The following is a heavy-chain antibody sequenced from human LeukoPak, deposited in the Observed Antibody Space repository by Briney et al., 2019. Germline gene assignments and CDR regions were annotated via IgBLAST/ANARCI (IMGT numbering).Heavy chain of an antibody. V-gene: IGHV3-30*12. CDR2: IQYDGSNK. D-gene: IGHD6-19*01. Sequence: GGSLRLSCAASGFTFSSYGMHWVRQAPGKGLEWVAFIQYDGSNKYYADSVKGRFTISRENAKNSLYLQMNSLRAEDTAVYYCARPPGYSSGWLYDYWGQGTLVTVSS. CDR3: ARPPGYSSGWLYDY. J-gene: IGHJ4*02. CDR1: GFTFSSYG.